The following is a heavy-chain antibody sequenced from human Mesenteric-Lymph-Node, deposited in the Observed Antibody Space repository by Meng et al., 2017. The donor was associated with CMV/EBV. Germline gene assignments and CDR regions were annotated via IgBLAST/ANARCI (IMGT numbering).Heavy chain of an antibody. J-gene: IGHJ6*02. CDR1: GFTFSSYS. CDR3: ARDGRGYSYGPGLGMDV. D-gene: IGHD5-18*01. CDR2: ISSSSSYI. V-gene: IGHV3-21*01. Sequence: GESLKISCAASGFTFSSYSMNWVRQAPGKGLEWVSSISSSSSYIYYADSVKGRFTISRDNAKNSLYLQMNSLRAEDTAVYYCARDGRGYSYGPGLGMDVWGQGTTVTVSS.